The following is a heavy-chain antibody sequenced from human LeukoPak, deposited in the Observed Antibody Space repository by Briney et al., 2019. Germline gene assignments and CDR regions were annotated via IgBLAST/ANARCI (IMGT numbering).Heavy chain of an antibody. Sequence: AGTVSLTCTVSGGSMSTYYWSWIRQPPGKGLEWIGYIYDKGYTHYNPSLKSRVSISLDTSKSQFSLNLSSVTAADTAVYYCARRAFGGVIAANWFDPWGQGTLVTVS. CDR1: GGSMSTYY. J-gene: IGHJ5*02. D-gene: IGHD3-16*02. CDR2: IYDKGYT. V-gene: IGHV4-59*08. CDR3: ARRAFGGVIAANWFDP.